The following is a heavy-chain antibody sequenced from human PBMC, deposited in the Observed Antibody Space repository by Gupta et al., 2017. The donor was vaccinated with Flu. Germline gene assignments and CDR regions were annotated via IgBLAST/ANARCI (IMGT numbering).Heavy chain of an antibody. V-gene: IGHV1-2*04. CDR1: GYTFTGYY. D-gene: IGHD3-16*02. Sequence: QVQLVQSGAEVKKPGASVKVSCKASGYTFTGYYMHWVRQAPGQGLEWMGWINPNSGGTNYAQKFQGWVTMTRDTSISTAYMELSRLRSDDTAVYYCARDNSVFYDYVWGSYRYTGPDAETGGRDYGMDVWGQGTTVTVSS. J-gene: IGHJ6*02. CDR2: INPNSGGT. CDR3: ARDNSVFYDYVWGSYRYTGPDAETGGRDYGMDV.